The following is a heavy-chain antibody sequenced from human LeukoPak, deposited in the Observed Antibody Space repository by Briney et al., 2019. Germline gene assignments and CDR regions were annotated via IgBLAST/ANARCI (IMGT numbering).Heavy chain of an antibody. Sequence: SETLSLTCTVSGGSISSGTYYWGWIRQPPGKGLEWIGNIYYSGNTYYNPSLKSRVTISVDTSKNQFSLKLSSVTAADTAVYFCARRCYSSGRRDFDYWGQGTLLTVSS. V-gene: IGHV4-39*01. CDR3: ARRCYSSGRRDFDY. CDR2: IYYSGNT. D-gene: IGHD5-18*01. J-gene: IGHJ4*02. CDR1: GGSISSGTYY.